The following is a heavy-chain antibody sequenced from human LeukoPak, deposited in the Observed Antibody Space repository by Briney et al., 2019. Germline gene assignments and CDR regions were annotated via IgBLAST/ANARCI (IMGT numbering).Heavy chain of an antibody. CDR1: GFTFINAW. D-gene: IGHD6-19*01. CDR3: TTLAVAKTGDY. Sequence: GGSLRLSCAASGFTFINAWMSWARQAPGKGLEWVGRIRTKTDGGTTEYAAPVEGRFSISRDDSKNTVYLQMNSLKTEDTGVYYCTTLAVAKTGDYWGQGTLVTVSS. J-gene: IGHJ4*02. V-gene: IGHV3-15*01. CDR2: IRTKTDGGTT.